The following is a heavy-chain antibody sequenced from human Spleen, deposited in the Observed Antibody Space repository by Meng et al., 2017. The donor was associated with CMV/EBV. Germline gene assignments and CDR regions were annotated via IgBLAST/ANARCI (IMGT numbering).Heavy chain of an antibody. CDR3: ARDQFSSGYYGGIDP. J-gene: IGHJ5*02. CDR2: ISYSGRT. Sequence: SETLSLTCTVSGGSVSTSHYYWTYIRQPPGKGLEWIGFISYSGRTSYNPSLKGRVTMSADTSKNQFSLKLTSVTAADTAIYYCARDQFSSGYYGGIDPWGQGTPVTVFS. CDR1: GGSVSTSHYY. D-gene: IGHD3-3*01. V-gene: IGHV4-61*01.